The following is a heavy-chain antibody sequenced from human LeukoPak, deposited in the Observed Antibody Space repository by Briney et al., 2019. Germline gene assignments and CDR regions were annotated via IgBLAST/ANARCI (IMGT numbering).Heavy chain of an antibody. D-gene: IGHD5-12*01. CDR3: VKVGDSGYGEYYQH. Sequence: GGSLRLSCAASGLTFSSHWMHWVRQAPGKGLVWVSRITNDGSSTTYADSVKGRFTISRDNAKNMLYLQVNSLRAEDTALYYCVKVGDSGYGEYYQHWGQGTLVTVSS. J-gene: IGHJ1*01. V-gene: IGHV3-74*01. CDR1: GLTFSSHW. CDR2: ITNDGSST.